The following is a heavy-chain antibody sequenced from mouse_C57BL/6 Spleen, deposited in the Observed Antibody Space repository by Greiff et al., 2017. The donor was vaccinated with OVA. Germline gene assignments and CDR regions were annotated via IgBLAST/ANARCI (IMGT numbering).Heavy chain of an antibody. D-gene: IGHD2-4*01. V-gene: IGHV1-55*01. Sequence: QVQLQQPGAELVKPGASVKMSCKASGYTFTSYWITWVKQRPGQGLEWIGDIYPGSGNTNYNEKFKSKATLTVDTSSSTAYMQLSSLTSEDSAVYYCARSGDYGEDYAMDYWGQGTSVTVSS. J-gene: IGHJ4*01. CDR3: ARSGDYGEDYAMDY. CDR1: GYTFTSYW. CDR2: IYPGSGNT.